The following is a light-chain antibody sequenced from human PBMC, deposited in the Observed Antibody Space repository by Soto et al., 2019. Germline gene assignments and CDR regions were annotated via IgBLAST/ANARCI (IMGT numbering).Light chain of an antibody. Sequence: EIVLTQSPATLSLSPGERATLSCRASQSVYNYLAWYQLTPGQAPRLLIYDASNRAAGIPARFGASGSATDFTLTISSLEPEDFAFYYCQQRNNWPWTFGQGTKV. CDR2: DAS. V-gene: IGKV3-11*01. CDR3: QQRNNWPWT. CDR1: QSVYNY. J-gene: IGKJ1*01.